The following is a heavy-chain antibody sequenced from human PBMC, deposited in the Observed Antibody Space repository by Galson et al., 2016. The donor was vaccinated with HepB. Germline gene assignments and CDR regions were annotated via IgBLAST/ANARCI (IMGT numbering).Heavy chain of an antibody. J-gene: IGHJ4*02. Sequence: SLRLSCAASGFAFSRSGMHWVRQTPGKGLEWVAAVWYDGSDKYYADSVKGRFTVSRDNSNSMLFLQMSSLRADDTAVYYCARRHEYCPPVGCSVDYWGQGTLVSVSS. V-gene: IGHV3-33*01. CDR2: VWYDGSDK. CDR1: GFAFSRSG. CDR3: ARRHEYCPPVGCSVDY. D-gene: IGHD2/OR15-2a*01.